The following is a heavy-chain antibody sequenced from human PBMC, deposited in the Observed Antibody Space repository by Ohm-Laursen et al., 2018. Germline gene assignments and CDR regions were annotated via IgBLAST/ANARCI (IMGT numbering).Heavy chain of an antibody. Sequence: TQTLTLTCSFSGFSLSTSGVGVGWIRQPPGKALEWLAIIYWDDDKRYSSSLRNRRTIAKDTSRNQVVLTLADMDPVDTGTYYCAHRHLESDWNHVLFDYWGQGTLVTVSS. CDR3: AHRHLESDWNHVLFDY. V-gene: IGHV2-5*02. J-gene: IGHJ4*02. D-gene: IGHD1-1*01. CDR2: IYWDDDK. CDR1: GFSLSTSGVG.